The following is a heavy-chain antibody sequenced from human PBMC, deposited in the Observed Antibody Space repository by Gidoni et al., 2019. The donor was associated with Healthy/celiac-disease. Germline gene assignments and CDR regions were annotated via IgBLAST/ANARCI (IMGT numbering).Heavy chain of an antibody. D-gene: IGHD3-3*01. CDR1: GFTFSNAW. CDR3: TTDFPSFGVAKYAFDI. Sequence: EVQLVASGGGLVKPGGSLRLSCSASGFTFSNAWMGWVRQAPGKGLEWGGRIKSKTDGGTTDYAAPVKGRFTIARDDSKNTLYLQMNSLKTEDTAVYYCTTDFPSFGVAKYAFDIWGQGTMVTVSS. CDR2: IKSKTDGGTT. V-gene: IGHV3-15*01. J-gene: IGHJ3*02.